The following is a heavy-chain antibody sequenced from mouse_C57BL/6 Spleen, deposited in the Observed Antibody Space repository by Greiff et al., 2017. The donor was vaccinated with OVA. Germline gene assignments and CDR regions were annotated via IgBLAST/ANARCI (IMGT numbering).Heavy chain of an antibody. CDR2: IWTGGGT. D-gene: IGHD1-1*01. J-gene: IGHJ1*03. CDR1: GFSLTSYA. V-gene: IGHV2-9-1*01. CDR3: AGYYYVSSYGYFDV. Sequence: QVQLQQSGPGLVAPSQSLSITCTVSGFSLTSYAISWVRQPPGKGLEWLGVIWTGGGTNYNSALKSRLSISKDNSKSQVFLKMNSLQTDDTARYYCAGYYYVSSYGYFDVWGTGTTVTVSS.